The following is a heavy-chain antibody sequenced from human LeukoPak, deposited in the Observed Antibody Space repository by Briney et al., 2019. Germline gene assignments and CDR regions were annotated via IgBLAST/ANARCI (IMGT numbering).Heavy chain of an antibody. CDR1: GFTFSSYA. Sequence: GGSLRLSCAASGFTFSSYAMSWVRQAPGKGLEWVSAISGSGGSTYYADYVKGRFTISRDNSKNTLYLQMNSLRAEDTAVYYCAKDQGDDYGDLNWFDPWGQGTLVTVSS. V-gene: IGHV3-23*01. CDR2: ISGSGGST. CDR3: AKDQGDDYGDLNWFDP. J-gene: IGHJ5*02. D-gene: IGHD4-17*01.